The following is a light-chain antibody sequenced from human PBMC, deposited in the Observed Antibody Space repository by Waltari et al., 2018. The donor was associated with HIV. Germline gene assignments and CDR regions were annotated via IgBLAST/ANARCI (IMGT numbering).Light chain of an antibody. J-gene: IGLJ2*01. CDR3: CSYAGRNTLL. Sequence: QSVLTQPPSVSGAPGQRVTISCTGSSSNIGAGYDVHWYQQLPGTAPKLLIYGNSNRPSGVPDRFSGSKSGTSASLAITGLQAEDEADYYCCSYAGRNTLLFGGGTTLTVL. CDR2: GNS. V-gene: IGLV1-40*01. CDR1: SSNIGAGYD.